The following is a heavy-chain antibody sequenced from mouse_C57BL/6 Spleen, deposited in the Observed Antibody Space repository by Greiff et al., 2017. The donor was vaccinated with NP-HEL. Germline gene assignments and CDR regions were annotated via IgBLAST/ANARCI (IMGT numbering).Heavy chain of an antibody. Sequence: EVHLVESGGGLVQPKGSLKLSCAASGFSFNTYAMNWVRQAPGKGLEWVARIRSKSNNYATYYADSVKDRFTISRDDSESMLYLQMNNLKTEDTAMYYCVRHGDYYSNYGEVYYAMDYWGQGTSVTVSS. CDR2: IRSKSNNYAT. CDR1: GFSFNTYA. V-gene: IGHV10-1*01. J-gene: IGHJ4*01. D-gene: IGHD2-5*01. CDR3: VRHGDYYSNYGEVYYAMDY.